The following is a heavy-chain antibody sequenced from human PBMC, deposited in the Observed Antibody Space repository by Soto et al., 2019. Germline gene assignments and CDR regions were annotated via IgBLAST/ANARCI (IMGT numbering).Heavy chain of an antibody. CDR1: GFTFSSYG. V-gene: IGHV3-30*18. Sequence: QVQLVESGGGVVQPGRSLRLSCAASGFTFSSYGMHWVRQAPGKGLEWVAVISYDGSNKYYADSVKGRFTISRDNSKNTLYLQMNSLRAEDTAVYYCAKDKDDSSGWNYYYYGMDVW. CDR3: AKDKDDSSGWNYYYYGMDV. J-gene: IGHJ6*01. D-gene: IGHD6-19*01. CDR2: ISYDGSNK.